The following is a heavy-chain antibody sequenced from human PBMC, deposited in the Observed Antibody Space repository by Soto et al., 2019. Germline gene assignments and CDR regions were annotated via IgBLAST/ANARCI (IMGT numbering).Heavy chain of an antibody. J-gene: IGHJ3*02. CDR2: ITSSTIYT. Sequence: QVQLVESGGGLVKPGGSLRLSCAASGFPFSDYYMSWIRQAPGKGLEWVSCITSSTIYTNYADSVKGRFTISRDNAKNSLYLQMNSLRAEDTAVYFCATERVYPDGFDIWGQGTMVTVSS. CDR3: ATERVYPDGFDI. V-gene: IGHV3-11*05. CDR1: GFPFSDYY.